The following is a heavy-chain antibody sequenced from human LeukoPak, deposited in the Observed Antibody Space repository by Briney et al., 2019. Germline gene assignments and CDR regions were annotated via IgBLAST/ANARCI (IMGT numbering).Heavy chain of an antibody. CDR1: GFTFSSYS. V-gene: IGHV3-48*04. CDR3: VRVKTYGGGVNFDY. Sequence: GGSLRLSCAASGFTFSSYSMNWVRQAPGKGLEWVSYISSSSSTIYYADSVKGRFTISRDNAKNSLYLQMNSLRAEDTAVYYCVRVKTYGGGVNFDYWGQGTLVTVSS. D-gene: IGHD4-23*01. J-gene: IGHJ4*02. CDR2: ISSSSSTI.